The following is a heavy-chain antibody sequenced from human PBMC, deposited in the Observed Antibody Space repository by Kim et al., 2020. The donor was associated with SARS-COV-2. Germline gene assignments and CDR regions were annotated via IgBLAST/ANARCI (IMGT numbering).Heavy chain of an antibody. CDR1: GFTFSNFA. D-gene: IGHD5-18*01. Sequence: GGSLRLSCAASGFTFSNFAMSWVRQAPGEGLEWVSGIGGDSVYTNHADSVRGRFTISRDNSRNTVYLQMNSLRVEDTAVYYCAMDSRGYNRPIDYWGLGTLVTVSS. CDR2: IGGDSVYT. V-gene: IGHV3-23*01. CDR3: AMDSRGYNRPIDY. J-gene: IGHJ4*02.